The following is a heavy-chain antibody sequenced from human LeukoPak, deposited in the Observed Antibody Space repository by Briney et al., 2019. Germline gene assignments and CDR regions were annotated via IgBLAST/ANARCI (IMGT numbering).Heavy chain of an antibody. V-gene: IGHV3-30-3*01. CDR1: GFTFSSYT. CDR3: AKGVGATTDDAFDI. CDR2: ISFDGSNT. D-gene: IGHD1-26*01. Sequence: HPGRSLRLSCAASGFTFSSYTMHWVRQAPGKGLEWVAVISFDGSNTYYADSVRGRFTISRDNSKNTLYLQMNSLRAEDTAVYYCAKGVGATTDDAFDIWGQGTMVTVSS. J-gene: IGHJ3*02.